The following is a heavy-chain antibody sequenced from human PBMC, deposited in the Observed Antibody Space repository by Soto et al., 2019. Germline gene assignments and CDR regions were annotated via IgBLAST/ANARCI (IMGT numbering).Heavy chain of an antibody. V-gene: IGHV3-30*03. CDR3: ARAMIVVVLKLEYYFDY. J-gene: IGHJ4*02. D-gene: IGHD3-22*01. Sequence: GGSLRLSCSASGYTFDDFGMHWVRQSPGKGLEWVAVISYDGGNIYYSDSVKGRFTISRDNSKDTLYLQMNSLRPEDTAVYYCARAMIVVVLKLEYYFDYWGQGTLVTVSS. CDR2: ISYDGGNI. CDR1: GYTFDDFG.